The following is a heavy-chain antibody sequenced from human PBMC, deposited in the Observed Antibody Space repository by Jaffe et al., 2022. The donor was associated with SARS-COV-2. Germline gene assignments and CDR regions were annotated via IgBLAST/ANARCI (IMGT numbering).Heavy chain of an antibody. D-gene: IGHD3-22*01. CDR3: ITTTGLSVYDSSGNYFGY. J-gene: IGHJ4*02. V-gene: IGHV1-69*01. Sequence: QVQLVQSGAEVKKPGSSVKVSCKASGGTFSSYVISWVRQAPGQGLEWMGGITPMSGTVNYAQKFQGRVTITADESTSTAYMELSSLRSEDTAVYYCITTTGLSVYDSSGNYFGYWGQGTLVTVSS. CDR1: GGTFSSYV. CDR2: ITPMSGTV.